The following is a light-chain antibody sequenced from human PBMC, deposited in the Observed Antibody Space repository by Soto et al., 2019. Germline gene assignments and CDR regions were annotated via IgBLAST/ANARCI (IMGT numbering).Light chain of an antibody. Sequence: DIQMTQSPSSVSESVGDRVTITCRASQDIRRWLAWYQQKPGKAPKLLIYGASNLHSGVPSRFSGSGSGTDFTLTISSLQPEDGATYSCQQATRFPVSFGGGTKVEIK. V-gene: IGKV1-12*01. CDR3: QQATRFPVS. J-gene: IGKJ4*01. CDR2: GAS. CDR1: QDIRRW.